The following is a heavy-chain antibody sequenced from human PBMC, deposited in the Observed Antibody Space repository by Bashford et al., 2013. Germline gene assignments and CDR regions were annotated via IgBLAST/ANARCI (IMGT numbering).Heavy chain of an antibody. Sequence: SVKVSCKASGGTFSSYAISWVRQAPGQGLEWMGGIIPIFGTANYAQKFQGRVTITADKSTSTAYMELSSLRSEDTAVYYCARDSRDIVLMVYADYYYYGMDVWGQGTTVTVSS. V-gene: IGHV1-69*06. J-gene: IGHJ6*02. CDR3: ARDSRDIVLMVYADYYYYGMDV. CDR2: IIPIFGTA. D-gene: IGHD2-8*01. CDR1: GGTFSSYA.